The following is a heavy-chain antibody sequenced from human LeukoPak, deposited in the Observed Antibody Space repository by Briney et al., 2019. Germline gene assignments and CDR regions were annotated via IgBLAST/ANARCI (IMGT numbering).Heavy chain of an antibody. CDR3: AIRSGRSYYGVDV. Sequence: SETLSLTCTVSGASTSGYYRNWIRQPPGKGLEWIGYTYYTGNTNYNPSLSGRVTISIDTSKNQFSLTLNSVTAADTAVYYCAIRSGRSYYGVDVWGQGTTVTVSS. V-gene: IGHV4-59*08. D-gene: IGHD1-26*01. CDR1: GASTSGYY. CDR2: TYYTGNT. J-gene: IGHJ6*02.